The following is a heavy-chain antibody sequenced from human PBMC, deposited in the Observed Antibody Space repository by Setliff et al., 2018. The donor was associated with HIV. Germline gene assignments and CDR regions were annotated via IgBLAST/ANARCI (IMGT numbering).Heavy chain of an antibody. Sequence: SVKFSCKASGGTFSSYAISWVRQAPGQGLEWMGGIIPIFGTANYAQKFQGRVTITADESTSTAYMELSSLRSEDTAVYYCARGGWELVSCHDYWGQGTLVTVSS. D-gene: IGHD1-26*01. CDR3: ARGGWELVSCHDY. J-gene: IGHJ4*02. V-gene: IGHV1-69*13. CDR2: IIPIFGTA. CDR1: GGTFSSYA.